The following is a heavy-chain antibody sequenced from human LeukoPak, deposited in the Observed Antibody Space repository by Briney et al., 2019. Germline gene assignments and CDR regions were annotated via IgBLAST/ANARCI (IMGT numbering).Heavy chain of an antibody. CDR3: ARDHMAYCCGDCFFDY. V-gene: IGHV1-18*01. D-gene: IGHD2-21*02. J-gene: IGHJ4*02. CDR1: GYTFTSYG. CDR2: ISAYNGNT. Sequence: ASVKVSCKASGYTFTSYGISWVRQAPGQGLEWMGWISAYNGNTNYAQKLQGRVTMTTDTSTSTAYMELRSLRSDDTAVYYCARDHMAYCCGDCFFDYWGQGTLVTVSS.